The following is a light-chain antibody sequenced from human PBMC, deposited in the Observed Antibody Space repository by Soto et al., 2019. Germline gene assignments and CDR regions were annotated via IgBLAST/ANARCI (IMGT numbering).Light chain of an antibody. CDR3: QRYGSSPPHT. CDR2: GAS. Sequence: EIVLTQSPGTLSLSPGEGATLSCRASQSIYNNYIAWYQQKPGQAPRLLISGASSRATGIPDRFSGSGSGTDFALTICRLESEDFAVYYCQRYGSSPPHTFGQGTKLEIK. CDR1: QSIYNNY. J-gene: IGKJ2*01. V-gene: IGKV3-20*01.